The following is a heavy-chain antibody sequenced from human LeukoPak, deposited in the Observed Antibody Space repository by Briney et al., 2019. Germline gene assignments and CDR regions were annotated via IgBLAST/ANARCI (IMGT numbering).Heavy chain of an antibody. Sequence: GSLRLSCAASGFNFSSNSMHWVRQAPGKGLEWVSSISSTSNYIYYADSVKGRFTISRDNTKNSLYLQMNSLRAEDTAVYYCARATIRVNGDGNNCYSYLDVWGKGTTVTVSS. J-gene: IGHJ6*03. CDR2: ISSTSNYI. CDR1: GFNFSSNS. V-gene: IGHV3-21*01. D-gene: IGHD5-24*01. CDR3: ARATIRVNGDGNNCYSYLDV.